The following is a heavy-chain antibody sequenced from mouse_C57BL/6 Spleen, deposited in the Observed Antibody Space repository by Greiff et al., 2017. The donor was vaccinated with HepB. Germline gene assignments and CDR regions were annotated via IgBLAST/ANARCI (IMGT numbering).Heavy chain of an antibody. D-gene: IGHD4-1*01. J-gene: IGHJ4*01. CDR3: ARIDWDGGMDY. V-gene: IGHV1-76*01. Sequence: QVQLKESGAELVRPGASVKLSCKASGYTFTDYYINWVKQRPGQGLEWIARIYPGSGNTYYNEKFKGKATLTAEKSSSTAYMQLSSLTSEDSAVYFCARIDWDGGMDYWGQGTSVTVSS. CDR2: IYPGSGNT. CDR1: GYTFTDYY.